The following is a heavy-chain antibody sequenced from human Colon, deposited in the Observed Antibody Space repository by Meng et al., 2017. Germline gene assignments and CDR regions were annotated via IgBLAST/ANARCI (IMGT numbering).Heavy chain of an antibody. Sequence: QWQLWHAGVEWNRPGPSLKVSCKPAGGTFSSFAISWVRQAPGQGLEWMGGIIPIFGTANYAQKFQGRVTITADKSTSTAYMELSSLRSEDTAVYYCARGSGRRWYFDLWGRGTLVTVSS. J-gene: IGHJ2*01. CDR1: GGTFSSFA. CDR2: IIPIFGTA. V-gene: IGHV1-69*06. D-gene: IGHD3-10*01. CDR3: ARGSGRRWYFDL.